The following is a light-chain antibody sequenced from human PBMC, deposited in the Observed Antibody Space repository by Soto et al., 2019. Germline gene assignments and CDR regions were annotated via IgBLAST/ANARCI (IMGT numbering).Light chain of an antibody. V-gene: IGKV3-20*01. Sequence: EIVLTQSPGTLSLSPGERATLSCRASQSVRSTYLAWYQQKPGQAPRLLIYGASSRATRIPDRISGSGSGTDFILTISRLEPEDFAVYYCQQYGSSPWTFGQGNKVEIK. CDR1: QSVRSTY. CDR2: GAS. J-gene: IGKJ1*01. CDR3: QQYGSSPWT.